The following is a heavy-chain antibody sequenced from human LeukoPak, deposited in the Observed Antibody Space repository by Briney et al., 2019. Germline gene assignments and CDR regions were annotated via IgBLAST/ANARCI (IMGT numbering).Heavy chain of an antibody. D-gene: IGHD1-1*01. CDR2: ISAYNGHT. CDR3: ARDRDNWNAHFDY. V-gene: IGHV1-18*01. CDR1: GYTFTNYG. J-gene: IGHJ4*02. Sequence: ASVKVSCKASGYTFTNYGISWVRQAPGQGLEWMGWISAYNGHTKYAQKVQGRVTMTRDTSTSTAYMELRSLRSDDTAVYYCARDRDNWNAHFDYWGQGTLVTVSS.